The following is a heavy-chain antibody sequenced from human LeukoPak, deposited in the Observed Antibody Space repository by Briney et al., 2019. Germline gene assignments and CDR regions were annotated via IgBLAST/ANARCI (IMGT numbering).Heavy chain of an antibody. Sequence: PSETLSLTCAVYGGSFSGYYWSWIRQPPGKGLEWIGEINHSGSTNYNPSLKSRVTISVDTSKNQFSLKLSSVTAADTAVYYCARDYSTVTTWFDPWGQGTLVTVSS. D-gene: IGHD4-17*01. J-gene: IGHJ5*02. CDR1: GGSFSGYY. V-gene: IGHV4-34*01. CDR3: ARDYSTVTTWFDP. CDR2: INHSGST.